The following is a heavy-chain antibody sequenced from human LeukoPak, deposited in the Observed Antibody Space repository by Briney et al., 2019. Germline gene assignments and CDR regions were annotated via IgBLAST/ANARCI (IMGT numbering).Heavy chain of an antibody. CDR1: GGSISSSSYY. D-gene: IGHD3-22*01. J-gene: IGHJ3*02. CDR2: IYYSGST. V-gene: IGHV4-39*07. Sequence: PSETLSLTCTVSGGSISSSSYYWGWIRQPPGKGLEWIGSIYYSGSTYYNPSLKSRVTISVDTSKNQFSLKLSSVTAADTAVYYCARDYYDSSGYSFDIWGQGTMVTVSS. CDR3: ARDYYDSSGYSFDI.